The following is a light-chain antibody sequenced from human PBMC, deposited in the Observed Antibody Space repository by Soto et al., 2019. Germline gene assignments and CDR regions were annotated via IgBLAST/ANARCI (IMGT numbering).Light chain of an antibody. J-gene: IGKJ4*01. V-gene: IGKV1-6*01. CDR3: QQSYSTPLT. CDR1: QGIRND. CDR2: AAS. Sequence: AIQRTQSPSSLSASVGDRVTITCRASQGIRNDLGWYQQKPGKAPKLLSYAASSLQSGVPSRFSGSGSGTDFTLTISSLQPEDFATYYCQQSYSTPLTFGGGTKVDNK.